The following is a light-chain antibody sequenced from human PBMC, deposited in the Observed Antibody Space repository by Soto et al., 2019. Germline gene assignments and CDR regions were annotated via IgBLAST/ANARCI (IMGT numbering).Light chain of an antibody. J-gene: IGKJ4*01. CDR1: QSVSGN. CDR2: GAS. CDR3: QQYNNWPPLT. Sequence: EIVMTQSPATLSVSPGERVTLSCRASQSVSGNLAWYQQKPGQAPRLLIFGASTRATGIPDRFSGSGSGTEFTLTITSLQSEDFAVYYCQQYNNWPPLTFGGGTTVEIK. V-gene: IGKV3-15*01.